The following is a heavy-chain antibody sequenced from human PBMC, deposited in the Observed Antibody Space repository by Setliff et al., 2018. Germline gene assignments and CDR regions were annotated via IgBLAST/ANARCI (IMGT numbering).Heavy chain of an antibody. CDR1: GFTFTDYL. CDR2: INLNTGNI. CDR3: AKEDYSDSSGYYYETPWFDP. D-gene: IGHD3-22*01. V-gene: IGHV1-2*02. Sequence: GASVKVSCKAYGFTFTDYLMNWMRQAPEQGLEWMGRINLNTGNIFYAQEFQGRVTLTRDTSIGTAYMELTGLRYDDSAVYYCAKEDYSDSSGYYYETPWFDPWGQGTLVTVSS. J-gene: IGHJ5*02.